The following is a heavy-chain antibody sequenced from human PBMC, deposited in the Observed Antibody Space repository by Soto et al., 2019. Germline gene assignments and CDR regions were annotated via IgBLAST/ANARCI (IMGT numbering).Heavy chain of an antibody. CDR2: INPKFGET. V-gene: IGHV1-2*02. CDR1: GSTFSAYY. D-gene: IGHD3-10*01. J-gene: IGHJ6*02. Sequence: QVQLVQSGAEVKEPGDSVRVSCEASGSTFSAYYIHWVRQAPGQGLEWMGWINPKFGETTYAQDFQGRVTMTRDMSISTVYRELSRLTSDDTAIYYCARKMDYYYGPGCGNGQGVWGQGTTVTVFS. CDR3: ARKMDYYYGPGCGNGQGV.